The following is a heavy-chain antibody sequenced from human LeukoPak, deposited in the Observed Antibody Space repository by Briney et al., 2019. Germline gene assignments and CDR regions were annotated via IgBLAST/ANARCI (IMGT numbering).Heavy chain of an antibody. Sequence: SETLSLTCTVSGGSISSSSYYWGWIRQPPGKGLEWIGSIYYSGSTYYNPSLKSRVTISVDTSKNQFSLKLSSVTAADTAVYYCAGHLLALGYCSSTSCYTWFDPWSQGTLVTVSS. CDR1: GGSISSSSYY. D-gene: IGHD2-2*02. V-gene: IGHV4-39*01. CDR2: IYYSGST. CDR3: AGHLLALGYCSSTSCYTWFDP. J-gene: IGHJ5*02.